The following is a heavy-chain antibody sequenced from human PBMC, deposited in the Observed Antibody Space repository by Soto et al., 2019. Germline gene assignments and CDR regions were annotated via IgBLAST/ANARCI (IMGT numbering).Heavy chain of an antibody. CDR2: IYYSGST. V-gene: IGHV4-59*01. Sequence: SETLSLTCTVAGYSISSYYWSWLRKPPGKGLEWIGYIYYSGSTNYNPSLKSRVTISVDTSKNQFSLKLSSVTAADTAVYYCARVRTKRWLQLRYYYYGMDVWGQGTTVTVSS. J-gene: IGHJ6*02. D-gene: IGHD5-12*01. CDR3: ARVRTKRWLQLRYYYYGMDV. CDR1: GYSISSYY.